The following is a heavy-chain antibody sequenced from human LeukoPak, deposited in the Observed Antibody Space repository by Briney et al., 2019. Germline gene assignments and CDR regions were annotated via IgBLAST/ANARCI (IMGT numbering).Heavy chain of an antibody. CDR1: GFTFSSYS. CDR3: ARAGVDTAMVTEYFDY. J-gene: IGHJ4*02. D-gene: IGHD5-18*01. CDR2: ISSSSSYI. V-gene: IGHV3-21*01. Sequence: PGGSLRLSCAASGFTFSSYSMNWVRQAPGKGLEWVSSISSSSSYIYYADSVKGRFTISRDNAKNSLYLQMNSLRAEDTAVYYCARAGVDTAMVTEYFDYWGQGTLVTVSS.